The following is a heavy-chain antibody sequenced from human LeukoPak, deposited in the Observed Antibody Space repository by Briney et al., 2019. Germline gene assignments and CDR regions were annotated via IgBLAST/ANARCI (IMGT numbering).Heavy chain of an antibody. CDR3: ARDGHYYDSSGYYTFDY. J-gene: IGHJ4*02. CDR2: IYTSGST. Sequence: SETLSLTCTVSGGSISSYYWSWIRQPAGKGLDWIGRIYTSGSTNYNPSLKSRVTMSVDTSKNQFSLKLSSVTAADTAVYYCARDGHYYDSSGYYTFDYWGQGTLVTVSS. V-gene: IGHV4-4*07. D-gene: IGHD3-22*01. CDR1: GGSISSYY.